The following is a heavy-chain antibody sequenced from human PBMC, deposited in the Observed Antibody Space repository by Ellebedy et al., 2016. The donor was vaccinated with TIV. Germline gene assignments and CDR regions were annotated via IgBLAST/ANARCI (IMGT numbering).Heavy chain of an antibody. CDR3: ATSYDSSGYYDDDAFDI. CDR1: GGSISTYY. D-gene: IGHD3-22*01. J-gene: IGHJ3*02. CDR2: IYYSGST. V-gene: IGHV4-59*01. Sequence: MPSETLSLTCTVSGGSISTYYWSWIRQPPGKGLEWIGYIYYSGSTKYNPSLKSRVTMSVDTSKKPFSLNLSSVTAADTAVYYCATSYDSSGYYDDDAFDIWGQGTMVTVSS.